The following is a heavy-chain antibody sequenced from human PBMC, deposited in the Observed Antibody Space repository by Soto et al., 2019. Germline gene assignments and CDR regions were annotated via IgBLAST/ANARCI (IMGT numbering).Heavy chain of an antibody. J-gene: IGHJ5*02. Sequence: GGSLRLSCAASGFTVSSNYMSWVRQAPGKGLEWVSVIYSGGSTYYADSVKGRFTISGDNSKNTLYLQMNSLRAEDTAVYYCAKIQACSSTSCYRMGWFDPWGQGTLVTVSS. CDR3: AKIQACSSTSCYRMGWFDP. V-gene: IGHV3-66*01. CDR1: GFTVSSNY. D-gene: IGHD2-2*01. CDR2: IYSGGST.